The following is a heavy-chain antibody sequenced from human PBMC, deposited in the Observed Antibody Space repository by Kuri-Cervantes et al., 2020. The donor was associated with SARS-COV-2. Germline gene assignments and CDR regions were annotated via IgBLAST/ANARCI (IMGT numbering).Heavy chain of an antibody. V-gene: IGHV3-74*01. Sequence: LSLTCAASGFTFSSYWMHWVRQAPGKGLVWVSRINSDGSSTSYADSVKGRFTISRDNAKNTLYLQMNSLGAEDTAVYYCARGDLGYCSGGSCYNWFDPWGQGTLVTVSS. J-gene: IGHJ5*02. D-gene: IGHD2-15*01. CDR1: GFTFSSYW. CDR3: ARGDLGYCSGGSCYNWFDP. CDR2: INSDGSST.